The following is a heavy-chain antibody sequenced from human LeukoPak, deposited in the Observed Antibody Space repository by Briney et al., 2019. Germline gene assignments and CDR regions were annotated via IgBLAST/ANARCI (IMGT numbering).Heavy chain of an antibody. CDR2: INHSGST. CDR3: ARDRAAAGYLFDL. J-gene: IGHJ2*01. Sequence: SETLSLTCAVYGGSFSGYYWSWIRLPPGKGLEWIGEINHSGSTNYNPSLKSRVTISVDTSKNQFSLKLSSVTAADTAVYYCARDRAAAGYLFDLWGRGTLVTVSS. D-gene: IGHD6-13*01. CDR1: GGSFSGYY. V-gene: IGHV4-34*01.